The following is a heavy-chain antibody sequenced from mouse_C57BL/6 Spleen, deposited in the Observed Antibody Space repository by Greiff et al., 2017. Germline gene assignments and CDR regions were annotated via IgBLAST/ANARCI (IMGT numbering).Heavy chain of an antibody. CDR2: IDPSDSYT. V-gene: IGHV1-59*01. CDR3: ASDRDYYGSSYETWFAY. CDR1: GYTFTSYW. D-gene: IGHD1-1*01. J-gene: IGHJ3*01. Sequence: VQLQQPGAELVRPGTSVKLSCKASGYTFTSYWMHWVKQRPGQGLEWIGVIDPSDSYTNYNQKFKGKATLTVDTSSSTAYMQLSSLTSEDSAVYYCASDRDYYGSSYETWFAYWGQGTLVTVSA.